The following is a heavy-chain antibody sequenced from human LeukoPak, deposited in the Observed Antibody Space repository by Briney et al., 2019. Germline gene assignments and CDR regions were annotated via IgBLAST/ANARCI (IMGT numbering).Heavy chain of an antibody. D-gene: IGHD3-3*01. J-gene: IGHJ6*03. Sequence: GGSLRLSCAASGFTFSSYWMSWVRQAPGKGLEWVANITQDGSEKYYVDSVKGRFTISRDNAKNSLYLQMNSLRAEDTAVYYCARARPNFTIFGVVINYYMDVWGKGTTVTVSS. V-gene: IGHV3-7*01. CDR2: ITQDGSEK. CDR1: GFTFSSYW. CDR3: ARARPNFTIFGVVINYYMDV.